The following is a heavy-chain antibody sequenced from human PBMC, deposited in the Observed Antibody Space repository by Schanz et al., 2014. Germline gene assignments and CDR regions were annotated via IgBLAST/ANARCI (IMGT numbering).Heavy chain of an antibody. J-gene: IGHJ6*02. CDR1: GFTLSNSD. Sequence: EVQLLDSGGGLVQPGGSLRLSCAASGFTLSNSDMHWVRQGTGKGLEWVSTIGYLGDTYYPDSVKGRFTVSRDSGQNSLYLQMNSLRAGDTALYYCARDSGPYYDKSMDVWGQGTTVAVSS. V-gene: IGHV3-13*01. CDR2: IGYLGDT. D-gene: IGHD3-9*01. CDR3: ARDSGPYYDKSMDV.